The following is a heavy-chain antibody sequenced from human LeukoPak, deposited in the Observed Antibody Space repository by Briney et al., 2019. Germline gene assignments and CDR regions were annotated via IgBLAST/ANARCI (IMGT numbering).Heavy chain of an antibody. V-gene: IGHV4-34*01. D-gene: IGHD6-19*01. CDR3: ARHRGEWGYSKAVADY. CDR1: GGSFSGYY. J-gene: IGHJ4*02. CDR2: INHSGST. Sequence: SETLPLTCAVYGGSFSGYYWSWIRQPPGKGLEWIGEINHSGSTNYNPSLKRRVTISVDTSKNQFSLKLTSVTAADTAVYYCARHRGEWGYSKAVADYWGQGTLVTVSS.